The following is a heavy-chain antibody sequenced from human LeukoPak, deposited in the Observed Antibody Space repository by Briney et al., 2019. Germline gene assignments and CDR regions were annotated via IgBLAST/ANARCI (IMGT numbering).Heavy chain of an antibody. CDR2: IHYDGNKK. Sequence: GRSLRLSCAASGFTFRNFGMHWVRQAQGKGLEWVAVIHYDGNKKYYADSVKGRFTISKDNSKNTLYMQMNSLRAEDTAVYYCARILGSGYSAEFWGQGTLVTVSP. V-gene: IGHV3-33*01. CDR1: GFTFRNFG. CDR3: ARILGSGYSAEF. J-gene: IGHJ4*02. D-gene: IGHD3-22*01.